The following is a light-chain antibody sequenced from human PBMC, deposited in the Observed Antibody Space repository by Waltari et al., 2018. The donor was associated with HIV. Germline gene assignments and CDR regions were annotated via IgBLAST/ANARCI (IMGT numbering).Light chain of an antibody. CDR2: WAS. Sequence: DIVMTQSPDSLTVSLGARATINCRSSQSLLYRSNNKNYLAWYQQKPGQRPKLLFYWASTRESGVSNRFSGSESGTNFTLTISDLQADDVALYYCQQYYSTPRTFGQGTRLEI. V-gene: IGKV4-1*01. J-gene: IGKJ2*01. CDR1: QSLLYRSNNKNY. CDR3: QQYYSTPRT.